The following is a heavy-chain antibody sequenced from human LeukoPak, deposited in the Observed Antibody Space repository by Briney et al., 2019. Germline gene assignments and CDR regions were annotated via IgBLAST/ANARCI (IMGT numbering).Heavy chain of an antibody. J-gene: IGHJ3*02. CDR3: AREQRWYQRQGAFDI. D-gene: IGHD2-15*01. CDR2: IIPIFGTA. V-gene: IGHV1-69*05. CDR1: GGTFSSYA. Sequence: ASVKVSCKASGGTFSSYAISWVRQAPGQGLELMGRIIPIFGTANYAQKFQGRVTITTDESTSTAYMELSSLRSEDTAVYYCAREQRWYQRQGAFDIWGQGTMVTVSS.